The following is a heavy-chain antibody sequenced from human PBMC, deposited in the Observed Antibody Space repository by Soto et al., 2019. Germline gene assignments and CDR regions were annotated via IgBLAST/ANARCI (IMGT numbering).Heavy chain of an antibody. CDR1: GFTFSSYA. V-gene: IGHV3-23*01. Sequence: EVQLLESGGGLVQPGGSLRLSCAASGFTFSSYAMSWVRQAPGKGLEWVSAISGSGGSTYYADSVKGRFTISRHNSKNERALQLSSLRAEGKAVYYCAKGEGGIESFDVVIWGYFDCWGQGTVVTVSS. CDR3: AKGEGGIESFDVVIWGYFDC. D-gene: IGHD3-3*01. J-gene: IGHJ4*03. CDR2: ISGSGGST.